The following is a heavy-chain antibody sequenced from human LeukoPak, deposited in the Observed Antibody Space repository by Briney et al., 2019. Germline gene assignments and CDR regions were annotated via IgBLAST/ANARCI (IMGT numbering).Heavy chain of an antibody. J-gene: IGHJ4*02. V-gene: IGHV3-33*01. D-gene: IGHD2-8*01. CDR2: IWFDGSNQ. CDR1: GYRFSTYG. CDR3: ARDPGVRAYYFDS. Sequence: GGSLRLSCVASGYRFSTYGMHWVCQAPGKGLEWVAVIWFDGSNQYYAASVKGRFTISRDDSKNTLFLDMSSLRADDTAVYYCARDPGVRAYYFDSWGQGTLVAVSS.